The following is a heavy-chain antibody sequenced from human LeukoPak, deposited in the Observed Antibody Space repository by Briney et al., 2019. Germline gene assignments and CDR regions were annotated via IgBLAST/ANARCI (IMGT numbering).Heavy chain of an antibody. Sequence: SETLSLTCTVSGGSISSYNWSWIRQPPGKGLEWIGYIYYSGSTNYNPSLKSRVTISVDTSKNQFSLKLSSVTAADTAVYYCARGAGSLKKSPMDVWGQGTTVTVSS. V-gene: IGHV4-59*01. J-gene: IGHJ6*02. CDR2: IYYSGST. D-gene: IGHD1-26*01. CDR3: ARGAGSLKKSPMDV. CDR1: GGSISSYN.